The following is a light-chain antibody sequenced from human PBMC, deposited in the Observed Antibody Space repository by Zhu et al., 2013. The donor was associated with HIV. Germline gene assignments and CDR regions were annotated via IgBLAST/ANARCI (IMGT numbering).Light chain of an antibody. CDR3: QQYGSSPIT. J-gene: IGKJ5*01. Sequence: EIVLTQSPATMSLSPGERATLSCRASQTIGKNYLAWYQHKPGQAPRLLIYDASRRTTGIPDRFSGSGSGTDFTLTISRLEPEDFAVYYCQQYGSSPITFGQGTRLEIK. CDR1: QTIGKNY. V-gene: IGKV3-20*01. CDR2: DAS.